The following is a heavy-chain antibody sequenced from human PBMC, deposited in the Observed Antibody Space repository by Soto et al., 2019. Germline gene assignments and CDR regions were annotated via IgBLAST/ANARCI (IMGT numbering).Heavy chain of an antibody. J-gene: IGHJ5*02. CDR1: GFNFSSYA. D-gene: IGHD6-13*01. CDR2: ISYDGSNK. CDR3: ARERAAAGRFDP. Sequence: GGSLRLSCAASGFNFSSYAMHWVRQAPGKGLEWVAVISYDGSNKYYADSVKGRFTISRDNSKNTLYLQMNSLRAEDTAVYYCARERAAAGRFDPWGQGTLVTVSS. V-gene: IGHV3-30-3*01.